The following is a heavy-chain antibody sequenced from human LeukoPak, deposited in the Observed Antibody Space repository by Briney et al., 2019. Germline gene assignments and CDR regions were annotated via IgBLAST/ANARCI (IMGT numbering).Heavy chain of an antibody. D-gene: IGHD3-3*01. CDR2: ISGSGGST. CDR1: GFTFSSYA. Sequence: GGSLRLSCAASGFTFSSYAMSWVRQAPGKGLEWVSTISGSGGSTYYADSVKGRFTISRDNSKNTLYLQMNSLETEDTALYYCTRFPLWSDKAANWGQGTLVTVSS. J-gene: IGHJ4*02. V-gene: IGHV3-23*01. CDR3: TRFPLWSDKAAN.